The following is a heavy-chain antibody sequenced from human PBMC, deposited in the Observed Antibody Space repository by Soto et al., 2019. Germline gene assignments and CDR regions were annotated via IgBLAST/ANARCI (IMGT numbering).Heavy chain of an antibody. V-gene: IGHV1-46*01. CDR2: INPSGGST. D-gene: IGHD6-13*01. Sequence: ASVKVSCQASGYTFTSYYMHWVRQAPGQGLEWMGIINPSGGSTSYAQKFQGRVTMTRDTSTSTVYMELSSLRSEDTAVYYCARDWATSDSSSWYYYYYYGMDVWGQGTTVTVSS. CDR3: ARDWATSDSSSWYYYYYYGMDV. J-gene: IGHJ6*02. CDR1: GYTFTSYY.